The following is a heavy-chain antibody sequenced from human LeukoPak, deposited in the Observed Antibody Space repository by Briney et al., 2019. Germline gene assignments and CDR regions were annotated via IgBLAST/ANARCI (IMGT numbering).Heavy chain of an antibody. CDR3: ARAGFYSGYDSLDAFDI. D-gene: IGHD5-12*01. V-gene: IGHV1-8*01. Sequence: ASVKVSCKASGYTFTSYDINWVRQATGQGLEWMGWMNPNSGNTGYAQKFQGRVTMTRNTSISTAYMELSSLRSEDTAVCYCARAGFYSGYDSLDAFDIWGQGTMVTVSS. CDR2: MNPNSGNT. CDR1: GYTFTSYD. J-gene: IGHJ3*02.